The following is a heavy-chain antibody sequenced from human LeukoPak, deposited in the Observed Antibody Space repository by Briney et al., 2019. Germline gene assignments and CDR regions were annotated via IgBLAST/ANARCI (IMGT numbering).Heavy chain of an antibody. Sequence: PSQTLSLTCTVSGGSISSGPYYWSWIRQPAGKGLEWIGRIYTSGSTNYNPSLKSRVTISVDTSKNQFSLKLSSVTAADTAVCYCASGIAADLYWGQGTLVTVSS. V-gene: IGHV4-61*02. J-gene: IGHJ4*02. CDR1: GGSISSGPYY. CDR3: ASGIAADLY. CDR2: IYTSGST. D-gene: IGHD6-13*01.